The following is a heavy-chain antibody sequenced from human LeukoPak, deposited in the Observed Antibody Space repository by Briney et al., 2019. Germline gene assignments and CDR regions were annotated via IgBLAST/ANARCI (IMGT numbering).Heavy chain of an antibody. D-gene: IGHD3-9*01. CDR3: ARDRRDILTGPQSSYAFDI. Sequence: GASVKVSSKASSYTPTRYGISWVRQAPGEGLEWMGWISVFNGDTNYTQKPQGRVTLTTDTSTSTAYMALRSLRSDDTAVYYCARDRRDILTGPQSSYAFDIWGQGTMVTVSS. CDR1: SYTPTRYG. CDR2: ISVFNGDT. V-gene: IGHV1-18*01. J-gene: IGHJ3*02.